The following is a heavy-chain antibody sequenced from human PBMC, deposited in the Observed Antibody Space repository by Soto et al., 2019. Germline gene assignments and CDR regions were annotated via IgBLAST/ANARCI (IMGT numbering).Heavy chain of an antibody. V-gene: IGHV3-9*01. J-gene: IGHJ1*01. CDR2: ISWNSGSI. D-gene: IGHD3-22*01. CDR3: AKPPFGGKYYYDSSGYFGYFQH. CDR1: GFTFDYFA. Sequence: GGSRRLSCVASGFTFDYFAMHWFRQAPGKGLEWVLGISWNSGSIGYADSVKGRFTISRDNSKNTLYLQMNSLRAEDTAVYYCAKPPFGGKYYYDSSGYFGYFQHWGQGTLVTVSS.